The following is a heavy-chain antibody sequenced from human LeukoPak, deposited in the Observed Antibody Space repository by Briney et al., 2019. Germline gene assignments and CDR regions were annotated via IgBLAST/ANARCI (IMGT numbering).Heavy chain of an antibody. CDR3: ARGERPGLDY. CDR2: IYNSGST. J-gene: IGHJ4*02. Sequence: SETLSLTCTVSGGSISSYYWSWIRQPAGKGLEWIGHIYNSGSTNYNPSLKGRVTMSVATSKNQFSLRLISVTAADTAVYYCARGERPGLDYWGQGTLVAVSS. CDR1: GGSISSYY. D-gene: IGHD1-14*01. V-gene: IGHV4-4*07.